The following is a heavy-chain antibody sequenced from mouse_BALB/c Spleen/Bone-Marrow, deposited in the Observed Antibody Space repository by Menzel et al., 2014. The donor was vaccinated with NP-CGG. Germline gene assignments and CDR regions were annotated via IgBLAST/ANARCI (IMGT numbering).Heavy chain of an antibody. CDR1: GDSITSGY. D-gene: IGHD2-14*01. CDR3: ARSYRYDWFAY. V-gene: IGHV3-8*02. J-gene: IGHJ3*01. Sequence: EVNVVESGPSLVKPSQTLSLTCSVTGDSITSGYWDWIRKFPGNKLEYMGYINYSGSTYYNPSLKSRISITRDTSKNQYYLQLNSVTTEDTATYYCARSYRYDWFAYWGQGTLVTVSA. CDR2: INYSGST.